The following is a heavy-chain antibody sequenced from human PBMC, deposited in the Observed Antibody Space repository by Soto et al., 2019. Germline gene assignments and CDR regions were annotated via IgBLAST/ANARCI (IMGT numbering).Heavy chain of an antibody. V-gene: IGHV3-11*06. D-gene: IGHD3-3*01. CDR2: ISSSSSYT. J-gene: IGHJ3*02. Sequence: GGSLRLSCAASGFTFSDYYMSWIRQAPGKGLEWVSYISSSSSYTNYADSVKGRFTISRDNAKNSLYLQMNSLRAEDTAVYYCASYYDFWSGRGADAFDIWGQGTMVTVSS. CDR3: ASYYDFWSGRGADAFDI. CDR1: GFTFSDYY.